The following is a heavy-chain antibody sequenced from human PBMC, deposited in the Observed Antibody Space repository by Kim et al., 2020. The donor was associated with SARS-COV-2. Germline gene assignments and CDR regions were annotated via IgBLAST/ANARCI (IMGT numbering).Heavy chain of an antibody. D-gene: IGHD5-12*01. CDR3: VRGGESSGHDAAYDI. Sequence: SETLSITCIVSGTSIRSNDCYWGWIRQAPGKGPEWIGIIYYSGGTFDSPFLKRRLTISVDPAKNHFSLELTSVTAADTVVYYCVRGGESSGHDAAYDIWGQGTLVTLSS. CDR2: IYYSGGT. V-gene: IGHV4-39*02. J-gene: IGHJ3*02. CDR1: GTSIRSNDCY.